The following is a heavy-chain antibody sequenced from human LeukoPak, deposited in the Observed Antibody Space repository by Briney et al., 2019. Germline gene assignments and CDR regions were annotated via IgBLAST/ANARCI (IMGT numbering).Heavy chain of an antibody. D-gene: IGHD2-21*02. V-gene: IGHV3-23*01. CDR3: AKSPGRYCGGDCYPNY. CDR2: ISGSGGST. CDR1: GFTFSVYA. J-gene: IGHJ4*02. Sequence: PGGSLRLSCAASGFTFSVYAMSWVRQAPGKGLEWVSAISGSGGSTYYADSVKGRFTISRDNSKNTLYLQMNSLRAEDTAIYYCAKSPGRYCGGDCYPNYWGQGTLVTVSS.